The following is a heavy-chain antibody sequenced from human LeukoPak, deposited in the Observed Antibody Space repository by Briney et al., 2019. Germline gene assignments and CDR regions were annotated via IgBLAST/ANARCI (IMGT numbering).Heavy chain of an antibody. Sequence: GASVKVSCKASGYTFTGYYMHWVRQAPGQGLEWMGWINPNSGGTNYAQKFQGRVTMTRDTSISTAYMELSRLRSDDTAVYYCAKSGSYGPGSYYPLEYWGQGTLVTVSS. J-gene: IGHJ4*02. D-gene: IGHD3-10*01. V-gene: IGHV1-2*02. CDR3: AKSGSYGPGSYYPLEY. CDR1: GYTFTGYY. CDR2: INPNSGGT.